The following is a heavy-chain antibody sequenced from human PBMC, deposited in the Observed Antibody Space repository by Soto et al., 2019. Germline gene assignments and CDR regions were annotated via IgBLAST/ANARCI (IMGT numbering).Heavy chain of an antibody. CDR1: GGSISSYY. Sequence: PSETLSLTCTVSGGSISSYYWSWIRQPPGKGLEWIGYIYYSGSTNYNPSLKSRVTISVDTSKNQFSLKLSSVTAADTAVYYCASARIVVVPAAQYNWFDPWGQGTLVTVSS. J-gene: IGHJ5*02. CDR2: IYYSGST. V-gene: IGHV4-59*01. CDR3: ASARIVVVPAAQYNWFDP. D-gene: IGHD2-2*01.